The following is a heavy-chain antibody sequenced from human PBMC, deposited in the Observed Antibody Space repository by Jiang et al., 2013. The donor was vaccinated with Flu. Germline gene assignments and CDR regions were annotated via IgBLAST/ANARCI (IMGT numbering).Heavy chain of an antibody. V-gene: IGHV3-74*01. CDR3: ARDRDCSGGSCYDALDY. CDR2: INSDGSST. D-gene: IGHD2-15*01. J-gene: IGHJ4*02. Sequence: VQPGGSLRLSCAASAFTFSSYWMHWVRQAPGKGLVWVSRINSDGSSTSYADSVKGRFTISRDNAKNTLYLQMTSLTAEDTAVYYCARDRDCSGGSCYDALDYWGQGTLVTVSS. CDR1: AFTFSSYW.